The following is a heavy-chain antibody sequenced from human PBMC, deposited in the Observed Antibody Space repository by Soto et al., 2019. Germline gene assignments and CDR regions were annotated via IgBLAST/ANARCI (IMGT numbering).Heavy chain of an antibody. CDR2: IIPIFGTA. V-gene: IGHV1-69*01. CDR3: ARSTRYYYDSSGPYGMDV. Sequence: QVQLVQSGAEVKKPGSSVKVSCKASGGTFSSYAISWVRQAPGQGLEWMGGIIPIFGTANYAQKFQGRVTITADESTSTAYMELSSLRSEDTAVYYCARSTRYYYDSSGPYGMDVWGQGTTVTVSS. J-gene: IGHJ6*02. D-gene: IGHD3-22*01. CDR1: GGTFSSYA.